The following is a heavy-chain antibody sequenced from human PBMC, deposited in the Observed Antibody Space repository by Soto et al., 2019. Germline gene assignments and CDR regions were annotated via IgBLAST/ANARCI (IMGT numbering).Heavy chain of an antibody. V-gene: IGHV4-59*01. J-gene: IGHJ4*02. CDR1: GGSISSYY. Sequence: QVQLQESGPGLVKPSETLSLTCTVSGGSISSYYWSWIRQPPGKGLEWIGYIYYSGSTNYNPSLKSRVTISVDTSKNQFSLKLSSVTAADTAVYYCAREGENGSGSYWYDYWGQGTLVTVSS. D-gene: IGHD3-10*01. CDR2: IYYSGST. CDR3: AREGENGSGSYWYDY.